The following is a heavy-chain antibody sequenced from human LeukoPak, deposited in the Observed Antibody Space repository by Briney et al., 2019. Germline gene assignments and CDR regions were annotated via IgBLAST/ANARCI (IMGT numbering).Heavy chain of an antibody. CDR3: ARTIRPGGKLDY. Sequence: SETLSLTCTVSGGSISSYYWSWIRQPPGRGLEWIGFIYYSGSTNYNPSLKSRVTISVDTSKNQFSLKLSSVTAADTAVYYCARTIRPGGKLDYWGQGTLVTVSS. CDR2: IYYSGST. V-gene: IGHV4-59*01. CDR1: GGSISSYY. D-gene: IGHD3-10*01. J-gene: IGHJ4*02.